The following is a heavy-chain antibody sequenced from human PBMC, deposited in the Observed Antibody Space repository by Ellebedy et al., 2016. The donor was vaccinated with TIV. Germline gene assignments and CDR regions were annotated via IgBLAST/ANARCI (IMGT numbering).Heavy chain of an antibody. V-gene: IGHV1-46*01. Sequence: ASVKVSCKASGYTFTSYYMHWVRQAPGQGLEWMGIINPSGGSTTYAQKFQGRVTMTRDTSTSTVYMELSSLRSEDTAVYYCARDYTSSSQDYYYYGMDVWGQGTTVTVSS. CDR3: ARDYTSSSQDYYYYGMDV. D-gene: IGHD6-6*01. CDR2: INPSGGST. CDR1: GYTFTSYY. J-gene: IGHJ6*02.